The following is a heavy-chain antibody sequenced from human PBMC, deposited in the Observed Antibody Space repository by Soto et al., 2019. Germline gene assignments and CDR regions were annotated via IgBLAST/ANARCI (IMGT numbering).Heavy chain of an antibody. Sequence: SGGSLRLSCAASGFTFSSYAMSWVRQAPGKGLEWVSAISGSGGSTYYADSVKGRFTISRDNSKNTLYLQMNSLRAEDTAVYYCAKIVIAARHFDYWGQGTLVTVSS. J-gene: IGHJ4*02. CDR2: ISGSGGST. D-gene: IGHD6-6*01. CDR3: AKIVIAARHFDY. V-gene: IGHV3-23*01. CDR1: GFTFSSYA.